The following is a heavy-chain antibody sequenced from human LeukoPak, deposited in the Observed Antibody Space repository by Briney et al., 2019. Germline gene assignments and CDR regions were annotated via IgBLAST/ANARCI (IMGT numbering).Heavy chain of an antibody. J-gene: IGHJ4*02. CDR3: AREAASIAARNAAFDY. V-gene: IGHV3-21*01. D-gene: IGHD6-6*01. Sequence: GGSLRLSCAASGFTFSSYSMNWVRQAPGKGPEWVSSISSSSSYIYYADSVKGRFTISRDNAKNSLYLQMNSLRAEDTAVYYCAREAASIAARNAAFDYWGQGTLVTVSS. CDR1: GFTFSSYS. CDR2: ISSSSSYI.